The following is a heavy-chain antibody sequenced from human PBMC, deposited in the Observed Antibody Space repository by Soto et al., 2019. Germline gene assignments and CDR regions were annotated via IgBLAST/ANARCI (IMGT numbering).Heavy chain of an antibody. CDR3: ASGLIPSALGLIVGASNYYYGMDV. CDR2: ISYDGSNK. CDR1: GFTFSSYA. Sequence: PGGSLRLSCAASGFTFSSYAMHWVRQAPGKGLEWVAVISYDGSNKYYADSVKGRFTISRDNSKNTLYLQMNSLRAEDTAVYYCASGLIPSALGLIVGASNYYYGMDVWGQGTTVTVSS. V-gene: IGHV3-30-3*01. J-gene: IGHJ6*02. D-gene: IGHD1-26*01.